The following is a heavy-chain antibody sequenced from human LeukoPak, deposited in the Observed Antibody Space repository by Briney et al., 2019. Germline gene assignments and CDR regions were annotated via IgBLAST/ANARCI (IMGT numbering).Heavy chain of an antibody. J-gene: IGHJ4*02. D-gene: IGHD6-19*01. CDR2: IYSGGST. Sequence: PGGSLRLSCAASGFTVSSNYMSWVRQAPGKGLEWVSVIYSGGSTYYADSVKGRFTISRDNSKNTLYLQMNSLRAEDTAVYYCARTAPEQQWLDPYYFDYWGQGTLVTVSS. CDR1: GFTVSSNY. V-gene: IGHV3-66*01. CDR3: ARTAPEQQWLDPYYFDY.